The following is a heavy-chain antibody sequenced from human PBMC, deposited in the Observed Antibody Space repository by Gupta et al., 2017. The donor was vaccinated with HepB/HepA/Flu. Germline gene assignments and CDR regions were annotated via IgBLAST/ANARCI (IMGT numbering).Heavy chain of an antibody. CDR3: ARGRELLDIVVVPAAIDYYYMDV. Sequence: QVQLVQSGAEVKKPGSSVKVSCKASGGTFSSYAISWVRQASGQGLEWMGGIIPIFGTANYAQKFQGRVTITADESTSTAYMELNSLRSEDTAVYYCARGRELLDIVVVPAAIDYYYMDVWGKGTTVTVSS. V-gene: IGHV1-69*01. CDR1: GGTFSSYA. J-gene: IGHJ6*03. CDR2: IIPIFGTA. D-gene: IGHD2-2*02.